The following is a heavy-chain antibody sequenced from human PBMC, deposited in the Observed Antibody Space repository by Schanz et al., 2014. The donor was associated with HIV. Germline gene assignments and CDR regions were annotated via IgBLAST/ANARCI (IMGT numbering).Heavy chain of an antibody. CDR2: ISYDGTNK. J-gene: IGHJ4*02. D-gene: IGHD3-22*01. CDR1: GFTFNNYA. V-gene: IGHV3-30*18. Sequence: VQMVESGGGLVQPGGSLRLSCVASGFTFNNYAMTWVRQAPGKGLEWVAVISYDGTNKKFADSVNGRFTISRDNSKNTLYLQMTTLRIDDTAVYYCAKPEYDSRGNSQSHFDYWGQGTLVTVSS. CDR3: AKPEYDSRGNSQSHFDY.